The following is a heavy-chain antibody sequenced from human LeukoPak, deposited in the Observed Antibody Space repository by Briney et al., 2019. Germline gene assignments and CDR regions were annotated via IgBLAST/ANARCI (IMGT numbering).Heavy chain of an antibody. J-gene: IGHJ2*01. CDR1: GGSISSGDYY. CDR3: ARLYCSSTSCYRYFDL. CDR2: IYYSGST. D-gene: IGHD2-2*01. Sequence: SQTLSLTCTVSGGSISSGDYYWSWIRQPPGKGLEWIGYIYYSGSTYYNPSLKSRVIISVDTSKNQFSLKLSSVTAADTAVYYCARLYCSSTSCYRYFDLWGRGTLVTVSS. V-gene: IGHV4-30-4*08.